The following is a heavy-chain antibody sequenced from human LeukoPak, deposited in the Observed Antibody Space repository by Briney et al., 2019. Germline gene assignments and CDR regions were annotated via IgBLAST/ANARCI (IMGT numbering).Heavy chain of an antibody. CDR1: GFTFSSDA. J-gene: IGHJ4*02. Sequence: GGSLRLSCAASGFTFSSDAMSWGRQAPGKGLGWVSAISVCGGSTYYADSVKGRFTISRDNSKNTLYLQMNSLRAEDTAVYYCAKTTVQAAEGMYYYDSSGYLAHFDYWGQGTLVTVSS. CDR2: ISVCGGST. V-gene: IGHV3-23*01. D-gene: IGHD3-22*01. CDR3: AKTTVQAAEGMYYYDSSGYLAHFDY.